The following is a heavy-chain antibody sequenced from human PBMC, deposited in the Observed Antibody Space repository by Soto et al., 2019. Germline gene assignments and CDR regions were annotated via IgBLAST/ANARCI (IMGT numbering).Heavy chain of an antibody. D-gene: IGHD5-18*01. J-gene: IGHJ3*02. CDR3: AREGGRGYSYGSDAFDI. V-gene: IGHV4-59*01. CDR2: IYYSGST. Sequence: PSETLSLTCTVSGDSISSYYWTWIRQTPGKGLEWIGYIYYSGSTNYNPSLKSRGTISLDASKNQFSLKLSSVTAADTAVYYCAREGGRGYSYGSDAFDIWGQGTMVTVSS. CDR1: GDSISSYY.